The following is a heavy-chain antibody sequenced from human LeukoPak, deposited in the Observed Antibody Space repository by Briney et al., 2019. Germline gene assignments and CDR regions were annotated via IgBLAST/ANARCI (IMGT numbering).Heavy chain of an antibody. CDR1: GFTFSSYW. Sequence: GGSLRLSCAASGFTFSSYWMSWVRQAPGKGLEWVANIKQDGSEKYYVDSVKGRFTISRDNAKNSLYQQMNSLRAEDTAVYYCARVGYVAAFDIWAQGTMVTVSS. J-gene: IGHJ3*02. D-gene: IGHD5-12*01. CDR2: IKQDGSEK. CDR3: ARVGYVAAFDI. V-gene: IGHV3-7*01.